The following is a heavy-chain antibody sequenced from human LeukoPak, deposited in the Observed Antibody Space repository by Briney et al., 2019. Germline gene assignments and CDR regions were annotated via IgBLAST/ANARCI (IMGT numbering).Heavy chain of an antibody. J-gene: IGHJ4*02. CDR1: GGSISSSSYY. Sequence: SETLSLTCTVSGGSISSSSYYWSWIRQPAGKGLEWIGRIYTSGSTNYNPSLKSRVTISVDTSKNQFSLKLSSVTAADTAVYYCARDLGSGYDQDYWGQGTLVTVSS. V-gene: IGHV4-61*02. D-gene: IGHD5-12*01. CDR2: IYTSGST. CDR3: ARDLGSGYDQDY.